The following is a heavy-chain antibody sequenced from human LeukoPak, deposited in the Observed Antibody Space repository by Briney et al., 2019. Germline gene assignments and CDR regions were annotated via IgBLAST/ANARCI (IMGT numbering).Heavy chain of an antibody. V-gene: IGHV4-39*07. CDR1: GGSISSSSYY. Sequence: SETLSLTCTVSGGSISSSSYYWGWIRQPPGKGLEWIGSIYYSGSTYYNPSLKSRVTISVDTSKNQFSLKLSSVTAADTAVYYCARNLGFYRLNPHYYYMDVWGKGTTVTISS. J-gene: IGHJ6*03. CDR2: IYYSGST. CDR3: ARNLGFYRLNPHYYYMDV. D-gene: IGHD1-14*01.